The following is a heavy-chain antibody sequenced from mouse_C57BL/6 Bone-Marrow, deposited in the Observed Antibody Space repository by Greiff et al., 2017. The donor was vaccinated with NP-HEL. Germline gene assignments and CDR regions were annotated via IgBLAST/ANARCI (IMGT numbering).Heavy chain of an antibody. CDR2: INPNNGGT. Sequence: EVQLQQSGPELVKPGASVKMSCKASGYTFTDYNMHWVKQSHGKSLEWIGYINPNNGGTSYNQKFKGKATLTVNKSSSTAYMELRSLTSEDSAVYYCARSRLTGAWFAYWGQGTLVTVSA. CDR1: GYTFTDYN. J-gene: IGHJ3*01. D-gene: IGHD4-1*01. CDR3: ARSRLTGAWFAY. V-gene: IGHV1-22*01.